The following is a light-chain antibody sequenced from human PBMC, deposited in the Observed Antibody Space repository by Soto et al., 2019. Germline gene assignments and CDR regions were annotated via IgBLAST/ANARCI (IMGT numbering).Light chain of an antibody. Sequence: DIQMTQSPSSLSASVGDTVTITCRASQDIGNFFAWFQQKPGKAPKSLISAASSLQSGVPSKFSVSGSGTDLTLTINSLKPEDVATYYCQQYHSWPATFGGGTKVEI. CDR1: QDIGNF. V-gene: IGKV1-16*02. CDR3: QQYHSWPAT. CDR2: AAS. J-gene: IGKJ4*01.